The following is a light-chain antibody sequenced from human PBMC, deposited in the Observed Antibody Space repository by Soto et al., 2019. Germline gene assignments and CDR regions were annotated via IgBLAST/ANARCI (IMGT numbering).Light chain of an antibody. Sequence: DIQMTQSPSSLSASVGDRVTIPCRASQSISSYLNWYQQKPGKAPKLLIYDASSLESGVPSRFSGSGSGTEFTLTISSLQPDDFATYYCQQYNSYSGTFGQGTKVDIK. V-gene: IGKV1-5*01. CDR3: QQYNSYSGT. J-gene: IGKJ1*01. CDR1: QSISSY. CDR2: DAS.